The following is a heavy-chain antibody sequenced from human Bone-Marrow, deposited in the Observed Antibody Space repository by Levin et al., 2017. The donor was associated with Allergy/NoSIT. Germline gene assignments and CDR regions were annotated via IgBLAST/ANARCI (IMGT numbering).Heavy chain of an antibody. CDR1: GFTFSSFW. V-gene: IGHV3-7*01. CDR3: AREGWYCISNNCQIDY. Sequence: LSLTCAASGFTFSSFWMTWVRQAPGKGLEWVSNINQDGSEKHYVDSLKGRFTISRDNAKNSLYLQMNSLRAADTAVYYCAREGWYCISNNCQIDYWGQGTLVTVSS. D-gene: IGHD2-2*01. CDR2: INQDGSEK. J-gene: IGHJ4*02.